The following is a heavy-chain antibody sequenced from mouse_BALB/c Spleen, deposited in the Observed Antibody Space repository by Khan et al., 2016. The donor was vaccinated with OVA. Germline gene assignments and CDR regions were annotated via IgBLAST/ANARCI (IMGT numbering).Heavy chain of an antibody. D-gene: IGHD2-14*01. Sequence: VQLQESGAELVRPGTSVKVSCKASGYAFTNYLIEWVKQRPGQGLEWIGLINPGSGGTNYNEKFKGKATLTADKSSSTAYMQLSSLTSDDSAVYCCARQGANRGWFAYWGQGTLVTVSA. CDR1: GYAFTNYL. CDR2: INPGSGGT. J-gene: IGHJ3*01. V-gene: IGHV1-54*01. CDR3: ARQGANRGWFAY.